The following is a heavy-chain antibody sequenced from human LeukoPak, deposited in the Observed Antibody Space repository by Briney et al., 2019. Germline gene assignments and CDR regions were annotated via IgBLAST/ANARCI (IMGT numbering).Heavy chain of an antibody. CDR3: AREGSPFTYDSSWFDP. Sequence: GASVKVSCKASGYTFTGYYMHWVRQAPGQGLEWMGWINPNSGGTNYAQKFQGRVTMTRDTSISTAYMELSRLRSDDTAVYYCAREGSPFTYDSSWFDPWGQGTLVTVSS. V-gene: IGHV1-2*02. CDR2: INPNSGGT. D-gene: IGHD3-22*01. CDR1: GYTFTGYY. J-gene: IGHJ5*02.